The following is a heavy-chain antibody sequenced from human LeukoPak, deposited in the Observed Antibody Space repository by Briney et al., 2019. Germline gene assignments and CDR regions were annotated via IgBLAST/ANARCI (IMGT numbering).Heavy chain of an antibody. CDR3: ARMRGDYVWGSYRGSFFDY. J-gene: IGHJ4*02. CDR2: IYYSVST. CDR1: GGSISSSSYY. V-gene: IGHV4-39*07. D-gene: IGHD3-16*02. Sequence: PSETLSLTCTVSGGSISSSSYYWGWIRQPPGKGLEWIGSIYYSVSTYYNPSLKSRATMSGDTSKDQFSLKLSSVTAADTAVYYCARMRGDYVWGSYRGSFFDYWGQGTLVTVSS.